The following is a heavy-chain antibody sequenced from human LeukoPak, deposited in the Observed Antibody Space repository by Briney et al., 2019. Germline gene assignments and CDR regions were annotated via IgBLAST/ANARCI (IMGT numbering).Heavy chain of an antibody. CDR3: ARNNKDYGDYYYYYYMDV. Sequence: ASVKVSCKASGYTFTSYGISWVRQAPGQGLEWMGWINPNSGGTNYAQKFQGRVTMTRDTSISTAYMELSRLRSDDTAVYYCARNNKDYGDYYYYYYMDVWGKGTTVTVSS. V-gene: IGHV1-2*02. CDR1: GYTFTSYG. J-gene: IGHJ6*03. CDR2: INPNSGGT. D-gene: IGHD4-17*01.